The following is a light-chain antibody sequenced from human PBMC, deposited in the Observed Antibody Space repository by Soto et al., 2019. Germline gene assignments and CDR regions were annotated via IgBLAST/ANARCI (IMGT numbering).Light chain of an antibody. J-gene: IGKJ1*01. CDR1: QGISSY. V-gene: IGKV1-9*01. CDR3: QQYNTYPWT. CDR2: AAS. Sequence: IQLTQSPSSLSASVGDRVTITCRASQGISSYLAWYQQKPGKAPKPLIYAASTLQSGVPSRFSGSGSGTEFTLTISSLQPDDFATYYCQQYNTYPWTFGQGTKVDI.